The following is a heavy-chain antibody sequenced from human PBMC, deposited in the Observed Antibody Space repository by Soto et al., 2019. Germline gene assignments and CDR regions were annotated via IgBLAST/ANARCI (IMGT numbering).Heavy chain of an antibody. D-gene: IGHD2-2*01. Sequence: SETMPLTSNVSGGCISGGDYYWSCIRQPPWKGLEWIWYIYYSGSTYYDPSLKSRVTISVDTSKNQFSLKLSSVTAADTAVYYCARRIGYCSSTSCYDWFDPWGQGTLVTVPS. J-gene: IGHJ5*02. CDR3: ARRIGYCSSTSCYDWFDP. V-gene: IGHV4-30-4*01. CDR2: IYYSGST. CDR1: GGCISGGDYY.